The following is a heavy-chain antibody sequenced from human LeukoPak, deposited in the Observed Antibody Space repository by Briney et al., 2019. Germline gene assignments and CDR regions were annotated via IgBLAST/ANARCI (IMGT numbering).Heavy chain of an antibody. CDR1: GFTFSSYW. CDR3: ARGPSQWLADY. Sequence: GGSLRLSXAASGFTFSSYWMSWVRQAPGKGLEWVANIKQDGNEKYYVDSVKGRFTISRDNAKTSLYLQMNSLRAEDTAVYYCARGPSQWLADYWGQGTLVTVSS. V-gene: IGHV3-7*01. J-gene: IGHJ4*02. CDR2: IKQDGNEK. D-gene: IGHD6-19*01.